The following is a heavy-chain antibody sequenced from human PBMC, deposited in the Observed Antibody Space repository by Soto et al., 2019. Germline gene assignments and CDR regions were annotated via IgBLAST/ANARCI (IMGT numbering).Heavy chain of an antibody. Sequence: GGSLRLSCAASGFTFSSYAMTWVRQAPGKGLEWVSAISGSGGNTYYADSVKGRFTISRDNSKNTLFFQMNSLRVEDTAIYYCAKSVVSGGSRGAPFVYWGPGTLVTLSS. J-gene: IGHJ4*01. CDR3: AKSVVSGGSRGAPFVY. D-gene: IGHD2-15*01. CDR1: GFTFSSYA. CDR2: ISGSGGNT. V-gene: IGHV3-23*01.